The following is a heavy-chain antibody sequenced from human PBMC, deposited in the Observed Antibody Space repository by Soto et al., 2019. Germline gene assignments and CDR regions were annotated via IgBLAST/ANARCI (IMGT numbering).Heavy chain of an antibody. CDR3: AGGAPITPGTFAY. D-gene: IGHD5-12*01. V-gene: IGHV3-53*01. CDR2: IYSGGSA. CDR1: GFTVRSNY. J-gene: IGHJ4*02. Sequence: GSLRLSCAVSGFTVRSNYMNWVRQAPGKGLEWVSVIYSGGSAFYADSVKGRFTISRDSSKNTLYLQMSSLRAEDTAVYYCAGGAPITPGTFAYWGQGTLVTVSS.